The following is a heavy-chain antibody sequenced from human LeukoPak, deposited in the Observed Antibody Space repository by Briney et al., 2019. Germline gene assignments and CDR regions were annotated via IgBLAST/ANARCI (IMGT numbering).Heavy chain of an antibody. CDR1: GFTFSSSW. Sequence: QSGGSLRLSCTASGFTFSSSWMSWVRQAPGRGLGWVASIKQDGSQKYYVDSVKGRFTISRDNAKNSLYLQMNSLRAEDTAVYYCARLFRDVTTFDYWGRGTLVTVSS. V-gene: IGHV3-7*01. CDR2: IKQDGSQK. D-gene: IGHD3-9*01. CDR3: ARLFRDVTTFDY. J-gene: IGHJ2*01.